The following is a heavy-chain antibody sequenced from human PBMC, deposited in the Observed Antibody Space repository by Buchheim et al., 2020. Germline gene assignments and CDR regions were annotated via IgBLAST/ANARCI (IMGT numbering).Heavy chain of an antibody. Sequence: EVQLVESGGGFVQPGGSLRLSCAASGFTFSSYSMNWVRQAPGKGLEWISYINSVSSTMHYADSVKGRFTVSRANVPKSMYLQMNSLRDEDTAVYYCARDRSSLIDYWGQGTL. CDR2: INSVSSTM. D-gene: IGHD2-2*01. CDR1: GFTFSSYS. J-gene: IGHJ4*02. V-gene: IGHV3-48*02. CDR3: ARDRSSLIDY.